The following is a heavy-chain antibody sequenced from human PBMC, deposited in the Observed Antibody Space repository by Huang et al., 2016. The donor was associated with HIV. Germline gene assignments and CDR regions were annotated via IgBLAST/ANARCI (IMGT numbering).Heavy chain of an antibody. V-gene: IGHV1-69*01. J-gene: IGHJ4*02. Sequence: QVQLVQSGAEVKKPGSSVKVSCKASGGTFSSYVISWVRQAPGQGLGWMGGITPSFDKTNYAQKVQGRVTIIADESTRTAYMEMSSLRPEDTATYYCATGPRGSGSFNWGQGTLVIVSS. CDR1: GGTFSSYV. CDR3: ATGPRGSGSFN. CDR2: ITPSFDKT. D-gene: IGHD1-26*01.